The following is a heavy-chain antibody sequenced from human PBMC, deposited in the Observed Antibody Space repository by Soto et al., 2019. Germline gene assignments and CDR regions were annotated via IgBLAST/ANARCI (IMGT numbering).Heavy chain of an antibody. Sequence: QEHLVQSGTEVKKPGASVTISCQASGYLFTTYSMHWVRQVPGQALQWMGIIDPSDGSTIYAQQFHDRLTLTRDTSTNTVYMDLTSLRSEDTAMYYCTKGFVPRQLPNHLYYGMDVWGQGTTVIVSS. D-gene: IGHD6-6*01. V-gene: IGHV1-46*01. CDR1: GYLFTTYS. CDR2: IDPSDGST. CDR3: TKGFVPRQLPNHLYYGMDV. J-gene: IGHJ6*02.